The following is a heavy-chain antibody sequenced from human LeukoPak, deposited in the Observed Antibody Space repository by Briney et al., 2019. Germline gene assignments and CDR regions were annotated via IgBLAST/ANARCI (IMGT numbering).Heavy chain of an antibody. CDR2: INWNGGST. CDR3: AKDQYQPPFGGDKYFDY. Sequence: GGSLRLSCAASGFTFNDYGMSWVRQLPGKGLEWVSGINWNGGSTGYADSVKGRFTISRDNSKNTLYLQMNSLRAEDTAVYYCAKDQYQPPFGGDKYFDYWGQGTLVTVSS. D-gene: IGHD3-10*01. V-gene: IGHV3-20*04. CDR1: GFTFNDYG. J-gene: IGHJ4*02.